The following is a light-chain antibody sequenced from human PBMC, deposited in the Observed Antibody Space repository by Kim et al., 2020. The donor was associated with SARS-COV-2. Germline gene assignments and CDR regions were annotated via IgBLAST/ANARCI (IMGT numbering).Light chain of an antibody. CDR1: SSDVGGYNY. CDR2: DVS. CDR3: SSYTSSSTVV. V-gene: IGLV2-14*03. Sequence: GQSITISCTGNSSDVGGYNYVSWYQRHPGKAPKLMIYDVSNRPSGVSNRFSGSKSGNTASLTISGLQAEDEADYYCSSYTSSSTVVFGGGTQLTVL. J-gene: IGLJ2*01.